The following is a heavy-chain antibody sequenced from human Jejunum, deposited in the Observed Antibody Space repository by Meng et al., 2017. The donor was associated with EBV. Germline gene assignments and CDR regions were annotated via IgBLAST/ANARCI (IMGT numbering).Heavy chain of an antibody. V-gene: IGHV1-8*01. CDR1: GFTFTNYD. J-gene: IGHJ5*02. CDR2: MNPSNGKT. CDR3: ARGAQPIDL. Sequence: GQLVQSGAEVKKPGASVKVSCKASGFTFTNYDINWVRQASGQGLEWMGWMNPSNGKTGYAQKFQGRVTMTRDASTSTAYMELSSLRSDDTAVYFCARGAQPIDLWGQGTLVTVSS. D-gene: IGHD3-3*01.